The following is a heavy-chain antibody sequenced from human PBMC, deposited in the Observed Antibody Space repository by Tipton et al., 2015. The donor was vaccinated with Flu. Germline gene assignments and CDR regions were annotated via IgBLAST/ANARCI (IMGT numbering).Heavy chain of an antibody. V-gene: IGHV1-69*01. CDR2: IIPVFATT. CDR3: ARYPSDYRYFAFDI. D-gene: IGHD4-11*01. Sequence: QVQLVQSGAEVKEPGSSVRVSCKASGGTFGNSGFTWVRQAPGQGLELMGGIIPVFATTTHTRKFQARVSISADESTNTVYLELSSLRSDDTAVYYCARYPSDYRYFAFDIWGQGTMVTVSS. CDR1: GGTFGNSG. J-gene: IGHJ3*02.